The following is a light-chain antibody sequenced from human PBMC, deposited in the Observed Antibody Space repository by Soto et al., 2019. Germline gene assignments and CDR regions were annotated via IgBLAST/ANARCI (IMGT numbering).Light chain of an antibody. CDR2: DVS. CDR1: SSDVGGYNY. V-gene: IGLV2-14*03. CDR3: SSYTSTGGLGL. Sequence: QSVLTQPASVSGSPGQSITISCTGTSSDVGGYNYVSWYQQHPGKAPKLMISDVSRRPSGVSDRFSGSKSGNTASLIISGLQAEDEADYYCSSYTSTGGLGLFGTGTKVTVL. J-gene: IGLJ1*01.